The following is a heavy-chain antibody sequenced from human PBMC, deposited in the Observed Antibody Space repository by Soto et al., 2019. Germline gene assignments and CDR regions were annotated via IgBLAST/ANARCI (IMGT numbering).Heavy chain of an antibody. Sequence: PXASLSLTFTVCGGSISSYYWSWIRQPAGKGLEWIGRIYTSGSTNYNPSLKSRVTMSVDTSKNQFSLKLSSVTAADTAVYYCARDPHWLSTTMNYYYYYGMDVWGQGTTVTVSS. V-gene: IGHV4-4*07. D-gene: IGHD5-12*01. CDR3: ARDPHWLSTTMNYYYYYGMDV. CDR1: GGSISSYY. J-gene: IGHJ6*02. CDR2: IYTSGST.